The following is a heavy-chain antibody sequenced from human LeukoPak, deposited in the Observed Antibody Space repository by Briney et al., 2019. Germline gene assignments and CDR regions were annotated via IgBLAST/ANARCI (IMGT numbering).Heavy chain of an antibody. CDR3: ATPYCSRISYLDVFNM. V-gene: IGHV4-31*03. CDR2: KYYSGSA. Sequence: SQTLSLTCNVSGVSVSDGRYYWTWIRQHPGKGLEWIGYKYYSGSAKYNPSLKSRLTISIDTSKNQFSLHLSSVTAADTATYYCATPYCSRISYLDVFNMWGQGTRVTVSS. J-gene: IGHJ3*02. CDR1: GVSVSDGRYY. D-gene: IGHD2-2*01.